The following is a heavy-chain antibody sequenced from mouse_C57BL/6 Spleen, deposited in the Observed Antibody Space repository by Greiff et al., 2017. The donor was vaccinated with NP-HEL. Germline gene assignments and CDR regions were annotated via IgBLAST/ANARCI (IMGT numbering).Heavy chain of an antibody. CDR3: TTRGYYAMDY. V-gene: IGHV14-4*01. CDR1: GFNIKDDY. Sequence: EVMLVESGAELVRPGASVKLSCTASGFNIKDDYMHWVKQRPEQGLELIGWIDPENGDTEYASKFQGKATITADTSSNTAYLQLSSLTSEDTAVYYCTTRGYYAMDYWGQGTSVTVSS. CDR2: IDPENGDT. J-gene: IGHJ4*01.